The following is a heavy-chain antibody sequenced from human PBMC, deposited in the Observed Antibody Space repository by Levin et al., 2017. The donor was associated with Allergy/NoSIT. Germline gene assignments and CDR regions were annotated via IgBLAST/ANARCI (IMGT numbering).Heavy chain of an antibody. CDR2: IYSDGTT. CDR1: GFTVSSNN. Sequence: ASVKVSCAASGFTVSSNNMNWVRQPPGKGLECVSVIYSDGTTYYADSVKGRFAISRDTSKNTVYLQMNSLRAEDTAVYYCARDPPDGVREDLDYWGQGTLVTVSS. V-gene: IGHV3-53*01. CDR3: ARDPPDGVREDLDY. D-gene: IGHD2-15*01. J-gene: IGHJ4*02.